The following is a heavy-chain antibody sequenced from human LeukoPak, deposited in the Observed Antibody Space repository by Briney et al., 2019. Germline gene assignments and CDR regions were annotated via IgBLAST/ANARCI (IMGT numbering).Heavy chain of an antibody. CDR1: GGSISSYY. Sequence: SETLSLTCTVSGGSISSYYWSWIRQPPGEGLEWIGYIYYSRSTNYNPSPKSRVTISVDTSKNQFSLKLSSATAADTAVYYCARHKLAVAVIDYWGQGTLVTVSS. D-gene: IGHD6-19*01. J-gene: IGHJ4*02. CDR3: ARHKLAVAVIDY. CDR2: IYYSRST. V-gene: IGHV4-59*08.